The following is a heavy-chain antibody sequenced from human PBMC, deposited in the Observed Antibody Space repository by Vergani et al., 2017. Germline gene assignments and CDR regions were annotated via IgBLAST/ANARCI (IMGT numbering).Heavy chain of an antibody. J-gene: IGHJ5*02. V-gene: IGHV1-45*02. CDR2: ITPFKGNT. CDR1: GYTFTYRY. Sequence: QMQLVQSGAEVKKTGSSVKVSCKASGYTFTYRYLHWVRQAPGQALEWMGWITPFKGNTNYAQKFQDRVTITRDRSMSTAYMELSSLRSEDTAMYYCANEEGYCSGGSCYRKPLDPWGQGTLVTVSS. CDR3: ANEEGYCSGGSCYRKPLDP. D-gene: IGHD2-15*01.